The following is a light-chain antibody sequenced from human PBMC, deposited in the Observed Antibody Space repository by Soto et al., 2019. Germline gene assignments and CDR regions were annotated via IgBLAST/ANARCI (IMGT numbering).Light chain of an antibody. J-gene: IGKJ1*01. CDR1: QSISSW. V-gene: IGKV1-5*01. CDR2: DAS. Sequence: DIQMTQSPSTLSASVGDRVTITCRASQSISSWLAWYQQKPGKAPKLLIYDASSLESGVPSRFSGSGSGTEFTLTISSLQPDDFATYYCQQYNGSWTCAQGTKVAIK. CDR3: QQYNGSWT.